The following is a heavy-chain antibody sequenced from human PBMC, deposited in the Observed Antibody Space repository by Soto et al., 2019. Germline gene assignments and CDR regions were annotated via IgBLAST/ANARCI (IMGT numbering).Heavy chain of an antibody. J-gene: IGHJ6*02. D-gene: IGHD2-2*01. CDR3: ASLYCSSTSCYYYGMDV. V-gene: IGHV1-69*01. CDR1: GGTFSSYA. CDR2: IIPIFGTA. Sequence: QVQLVQSGAEVKKPGSSVKVSCKASGGTFSSYAISWVRQAPGQGLEWMGGIIPIFGTANYAQKFQGRVTITADESTSTAYMELSSLRSEDTAVYYCASLYCSSTSCYYYGMDVWGQGTTVTVSS.